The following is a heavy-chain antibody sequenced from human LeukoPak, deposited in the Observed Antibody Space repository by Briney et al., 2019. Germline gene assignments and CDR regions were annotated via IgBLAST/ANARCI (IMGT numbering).Heavy chain of an antibody. Sequence: ASVKVSCKASGYSFTGYFMYWVQQAPGQGPEWIGRIDPNSGGTNYALKFQGRVTMTRDTPITTAYMDLSRLRSDDTAVYYCARGPHDTAYYFDQWGQGTLVTVSS. CDR2: IDPNSGGT. V-gene: IGHV1-2*06. D-gene: IGHD5-18*01. CDR1: GYSFTGYF. J-gene: IGHJ4*02. CDR3: ARGPHDTAYYFDQ.